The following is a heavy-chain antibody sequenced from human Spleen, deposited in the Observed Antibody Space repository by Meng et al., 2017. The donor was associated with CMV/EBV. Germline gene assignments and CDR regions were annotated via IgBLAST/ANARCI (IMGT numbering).Heavy chain of an antibody. CDR1: GFNFSSYE. V-gene: IGHV3-48*03. CDR3: ARDGEEYNYVYRFDY. CDR2: ISNSGSTR. D-gene: IGHD5-24*01. Sequence: GGSLRLSCAASGFNFSSYEMNWVRQAPGEGLEWVSYISNSGSTRYYADSVKGRFAISRDNSKDTLYLQMNSLRAEDTAVYYCARDGEEYNYVYRFDYWGQGTTVTVSS. J-gene: IGHJ4*02.